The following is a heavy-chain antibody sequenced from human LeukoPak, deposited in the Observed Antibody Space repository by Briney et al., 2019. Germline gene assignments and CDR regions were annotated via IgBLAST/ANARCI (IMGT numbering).Heavy chain of an antibody. J-gene: IGHJ4*02. CDR2: IYPRDSDT. CDR3: ARGTGYSSTYSQVLFDE. D-gene: IGHD6-13*01. Sequence: GESLKISCKGSGYTFTSFWVGWVRPLPGKGLEWMGIIYPRDSDTAYRPSFQGQITISADKSINTAYLQWSSLKASDTAIYYCARGTGYSSTYSQVLFDEWGQGTLVTVSS. CDR1: GYTFTSFW. V-gene: IGHV5-51*01.